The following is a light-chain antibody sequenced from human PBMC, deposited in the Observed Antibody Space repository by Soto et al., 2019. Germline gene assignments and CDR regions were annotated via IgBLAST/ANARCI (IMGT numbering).Light chain of an antibody. Sequence: QPVLAQPASVSGSPGQSSTISCTGTSSHVGGYSRVSWYQHHPGKAPKLMIYEVSDRPSGVSNRFSGSKSGNTASLTISWLQAEDEADYYCNSYTSSNTRVFGTGTKVTGL. CDR1: SSHVGGYSR. CDR2: EVS. CDR3: NSYTSSNTRV. V-gene: IGLV2-14*01. J-gene: IGLJ1*01.